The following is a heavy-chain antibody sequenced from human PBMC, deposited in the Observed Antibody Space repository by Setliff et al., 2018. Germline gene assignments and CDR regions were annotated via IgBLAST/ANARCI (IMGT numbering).Heavy chain of an antibody. CDR1: GHTFTSYA. CDR2: INTNTGNP. J-gene: IGHJ4*02. D-gene: IGHD1-26*01. CDR3: ARGRTVGATNRHRLYYFDY. V-gene: IGHV7-4-1*02. Sequence: ASVKVSCKASGHTFTSYAMNWVRQAPGQGLEWMGWINTNTGNPTYAQGFTGRFVFSLDTSVSTAYLQISSLKAEDTAVYYCARGRTVGATNRHRLYYFDYWGQGTLVTVSS.